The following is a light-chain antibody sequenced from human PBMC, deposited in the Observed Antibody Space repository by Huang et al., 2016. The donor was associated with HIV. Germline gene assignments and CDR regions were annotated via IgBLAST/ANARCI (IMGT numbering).Light chain of an antibody. CDR2: DAS. CDR3: QQYNDWPPIT. V-gene: IGKV3-15*01. Sequence: ELVMTQSPGTLSVSPGERVTLSCSANASVSSSLAWYQQVSGQPPRLLIYDASTRATGIPARFSGSGSGTNFTLTISSLQSEDFAVYYCQQYNDWPPITFGQGTRLDIK. CDR1: ASVSSS. J-gene: IGKJ5*01.